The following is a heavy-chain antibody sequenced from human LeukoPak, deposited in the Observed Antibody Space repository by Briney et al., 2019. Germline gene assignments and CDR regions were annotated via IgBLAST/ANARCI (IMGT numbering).Heavy chain of an antibody. CDR2: IYPGDSDT. CDR1: GYSFTNYW. CDR3: ARGPGSFHYPALDWFDP. D-gene: IGHD6-13*01. V-gene: IGHV5-51*01. J-gene: IGHJ5*02. Sequence: PGESLKISRKGSGYSFTNYWNGWVRQMPGKGLEWMGIIYPGDSDTRYSPSFQGQVTISADKSISTAYLQWSSLKASDTAMYYCARGPGSFHYPALDWFDPWGQGTLVTVSS.